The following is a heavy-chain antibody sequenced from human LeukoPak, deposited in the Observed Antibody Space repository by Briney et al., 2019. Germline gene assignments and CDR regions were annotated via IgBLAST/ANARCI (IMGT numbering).Heavy chain of an antibody. V-gene: IGHV3-53*01. CDR1: GFTVSSNY. Sequence: GGSLRLSCAASGFTVSSNYMSWVRQAPGKGLEWVSVIYSGGSSYYADSVKGRFTISRDNSKNTLYLQMNSLRAEDTAVYYCATTDCSSTSCYSLGPFDYWGQGTLVTVSS. CDR3: ATTDCSSTSCYSLGPFDY. J-gene: IGHJ4*02. CDR2: IYSGGSS. D-gene: IGHD2-2*01.